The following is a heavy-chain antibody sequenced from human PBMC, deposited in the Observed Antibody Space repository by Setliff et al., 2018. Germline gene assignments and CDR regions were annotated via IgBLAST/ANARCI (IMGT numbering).Heavy chain of an antibody. V-gene: IGHV4-39*07. CDR1: GGSISSSSYY. CDR2: IYYSGST. Sequence: PSETLSLTCTVSGGSISSSSYYWGWIRQPPGKGLEWIGSIYYSGSTYYNPSLKSRFTISVDTSKKKFSLKLSSVTAADTAVYYCARERMYYNFWSGYSDYWGQGTLVTVSS. CDR3: ARERMYYNFWSGYSDY. D-gene: IGHD3-3*01. J-gene: IGHJ4*02.